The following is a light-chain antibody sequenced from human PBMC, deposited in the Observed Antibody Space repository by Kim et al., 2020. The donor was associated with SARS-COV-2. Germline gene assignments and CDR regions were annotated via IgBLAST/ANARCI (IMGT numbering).Light chain of an antibody. CDR3: QHYGSSPSH. CDR2: GAS. J-gene: IGKJ4*01. V-gene: IGKV3-20*01. CDR1: QSVSSSY. Sequence: SPGERVTLSCRASQSVSSSYLAWYQQKPGQAPRLLIYGASSRATGIPDRFSGSGSGTDFTLTISRLEPEDFAVYYCQHYGSSPSHFGGGTKVDIK.